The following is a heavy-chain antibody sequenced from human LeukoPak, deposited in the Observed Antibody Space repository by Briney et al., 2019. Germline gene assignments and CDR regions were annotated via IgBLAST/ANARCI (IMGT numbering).Heavy chain of an antibody. J-gene: IGHJ5*02. V-gene: IGHV4-34*01. CDR3: ARSDWFDP. Sequence: PSETLSLTCAVYGGSFSGYYWSWIRQPPGKGLEWIGEINHSGSTNYNPSLKSRVTISVDTSKNQFSLKLSSVTAADTAVYYCARSDWFDPWGRGTLVTVSS. CDR1: GGSFSGYY. CDR2: INHSGST.